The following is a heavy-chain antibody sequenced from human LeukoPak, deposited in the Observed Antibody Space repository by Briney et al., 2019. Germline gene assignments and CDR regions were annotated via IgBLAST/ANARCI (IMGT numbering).Heavy chain of an antibody. CDR1: GFTVSSHY. V-gene: IGHV3-53*01. D-gene: IGHD3-22*01. CDR2: IYSDGNT. J-gene: IGHJ3*02. CDR3: ARIDSTGGTFDM. Sequence: PGGSLRLSCAAFGFTVSSHYMTWVRQAPGKGLEWVSVIYSDGNTYYPDSVKGRFTVSRDTSQNTLYLQMDSLRADDTAVYYCARIDSTGGTFDMWGQGTMVTVSS.